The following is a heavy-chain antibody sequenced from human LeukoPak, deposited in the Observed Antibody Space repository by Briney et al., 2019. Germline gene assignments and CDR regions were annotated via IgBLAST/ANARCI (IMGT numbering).Heavy chain of an antibody. CDR1: GYTFTSYG. V-gene: IGHV1-18*01. D-gene: IGHD3-16*02. J-gene: IGHJ4*02. CDR3: ARDPFGGVVARTPLDY. Sequence: ASVKVSCKASGYTFTSYGISWVRQAPGQGLEWMGWISAYNGNTNYVQKLQGRVTMTTDTSTSTAYMELRSLRSDDTAVYYCARDPFGGVVARTPLDYWGQGTLVTVSS. CDR2: ISAYNGNT.